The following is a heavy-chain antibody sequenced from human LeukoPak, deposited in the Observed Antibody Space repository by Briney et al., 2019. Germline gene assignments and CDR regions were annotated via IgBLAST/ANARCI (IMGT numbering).Heavy chain of an antibody. Sequence: PSETLSLTCTVSGGSISSYYWSWIRQPPGKGLEWIGSIYYSGSTYYNPSLKSRVTISVDTSKNQFSLKLNSVTAADTAVYYCARHATLSSSWYYFDYWGQGTLVTVSS. CDR2: IYYSGST. CDR3: ARHATLSSSWYYFDY. V-gene: IGHV4-59*05. CDR1: GGSISSYY. J-gene: IGHJ4*02. D-gene: IGHD6-13*01.